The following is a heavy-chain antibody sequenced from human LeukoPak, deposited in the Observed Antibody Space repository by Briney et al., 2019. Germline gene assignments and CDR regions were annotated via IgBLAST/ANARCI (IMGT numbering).Heavy chain of an antibody. J-gene: IGHJ4*02. CDR1: GFTFSSYA. CDR3: ASPYYYGSGSLDY. D-gene: IGHD3-10*01. CDR2: ISYDGSNK. Sequence: GGSLRPSCAASGFTFSSYAMHGVGQAPGKGLEGVAVISYDGSNKYYAGSVKGRFTIYRDNSKNTLYLQMNSLGAEDTAVYYCASPYYYGSGSLDYWGQGTLVTVSS. V-gene: IGHV3-30*04.